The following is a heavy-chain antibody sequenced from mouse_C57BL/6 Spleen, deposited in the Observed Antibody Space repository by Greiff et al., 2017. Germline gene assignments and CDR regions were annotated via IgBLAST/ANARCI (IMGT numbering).Heavy chain of an antibody. J-gene: IGHJ4*01. CDR1: GFTFSSYA. CDR2: ISDCGSYT. CDR3: AREIIGYYYDSAYAMDY. D-gene: IGHD1-1*01. V-gene: IGHV5-4*01. Sequence: DVMLVESGGGLVKPGGSLKLSCAASGFTFSSYAMSWVRQTPEKRLEWVATISDCGSYTYYPDNVKGRFTISRDNAKNTLYLQLSHLKSEDTAMYYCAREIIGYYYDSAYAMDYWGQGTSVTVSS.